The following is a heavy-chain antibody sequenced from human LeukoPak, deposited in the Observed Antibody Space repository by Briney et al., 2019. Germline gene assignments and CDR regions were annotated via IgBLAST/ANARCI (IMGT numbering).Heavy chain of an antibody. V-gene: IGHV1-2*02. CDR3: AVGYDILTGYLGDDY. CDR2: INPNSGGT. J-gene: IGHJ4*02. CDR1: GYTFTGYY. Sequence: GASVKVSCKASGYTFTGYYMHWVRQAPGQGLEWMGWINPNSGGTNYAQKFQGRVTMTRDTSISTAYMELSRLRSDDTAVYYCAVGYDILTGYLGDDYWGQGTLVTVSS. D-gene: IGHD3-9*01.